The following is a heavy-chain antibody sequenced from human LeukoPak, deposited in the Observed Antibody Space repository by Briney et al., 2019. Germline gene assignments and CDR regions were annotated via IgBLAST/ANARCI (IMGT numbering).Heavy chain of an antibody. CDR1: GFTLSTYS. J-gene: IGHJ6*04. CDR2: ITSSSSY. D-gene: IGHD4-17*01. Sequence: GGSLRLSCAASGFTLSTYSMNWVRQAPGKGLEWVSSITSSSSYYADSVKGRFTISRDNAKNPLFLQMNSLRAEDTAVYFCARDPDPHDYGDYEEGFWYYYAMDVWGKGATVTVSS. V-gene: IGHV3-21*01. CDR3: ARDPDPHDYGDYEEGFWYYYAMDV.